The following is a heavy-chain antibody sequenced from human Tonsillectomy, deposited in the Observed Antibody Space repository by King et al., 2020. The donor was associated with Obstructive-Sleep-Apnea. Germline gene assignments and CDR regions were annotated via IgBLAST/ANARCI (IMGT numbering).Heavy chain of an antibody. V-gene: IGHV4-59*08. D-gene: IGHD4-17*01. Sequence: VQLQESGPGLVKPSETLSLTCTVSDGSSSSYYWSWIRQPPGKGLEWIGYIYYSGSTNYNPSLQSRVTISVDTSKNQFSLKLSSVAATDTAVYYCARSLDYGDCPGAFDIWGQGTMVTVSS. J-gene: IGHJ3*02. CDR2: IYYSGST. CDR3: ARSLDYGDCPGAFDI. CDR1: DGSSSSYY.